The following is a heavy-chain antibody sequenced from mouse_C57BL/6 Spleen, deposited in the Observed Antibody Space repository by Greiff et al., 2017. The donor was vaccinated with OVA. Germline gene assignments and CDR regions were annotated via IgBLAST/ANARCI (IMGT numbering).Heavy chain of an antibody. D-gene: IGHD3-2*02. J-gene: IGHJ2*01. Sequence: EVQGVESGGGLVKPGGSLKLSCAASGFTFSSYAMSWVRQTPEKRLEWVATISDGGSYTYYPDNVKGRFTISRDNAKNNLYLQMSHLKSEDTAMYYCARDRGGDSSGYAFFDYWGQGTTLTVSS. CDR3: ARDRGGDSSGYAFFDY. CDR2: ISDGGSYT. V-gene: IGHV5-4*01. CDR1: GFTFSSYA.